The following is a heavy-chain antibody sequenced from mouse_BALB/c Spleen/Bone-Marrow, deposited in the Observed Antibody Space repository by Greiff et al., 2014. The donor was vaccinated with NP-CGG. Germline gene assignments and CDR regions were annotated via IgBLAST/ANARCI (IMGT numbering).Heavy chain of an antibody. CDR3: ARVGFSFDY. V-gene: IGHV1-80*01. CDR1: GYAFSTYW. D-gene: IGHD3-1*01. Sequence: VQLQQSGAELVRPGSSVKISCKASGYAFSTYWMNWVKQRPGQGLEWIGQIYPGDGDINYNGKFKGKATLTADRSSSTASMQLSSLTSEGSAVYFCARVGFSFDYWGQGTTLTVSS. CDR2: IYPGDGDI. J-gene: IGHJ2*01.